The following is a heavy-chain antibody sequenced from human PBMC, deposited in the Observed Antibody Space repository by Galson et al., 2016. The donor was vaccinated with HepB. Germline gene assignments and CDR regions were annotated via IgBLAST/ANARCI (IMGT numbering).Heavy chain of an antibody. J-gene: IGHJ5*02. CDR1: SGSISSRNW. V-gene: IGHV4-4*02. Sequence: SETLSLTCAVSSGSISSRNWWSWVRQPPGEGLEWIGEIYHSGSTHYNPSLKSRVTISVDKSKNQFSLKLSSVTAADTAVYYCARSGQWLGTWFDPWGQGTLVTVSS. CDR3: ARSGQWLGTWFDP. D-gene: IGHD6-19*01. CDR2: IYHSGST.